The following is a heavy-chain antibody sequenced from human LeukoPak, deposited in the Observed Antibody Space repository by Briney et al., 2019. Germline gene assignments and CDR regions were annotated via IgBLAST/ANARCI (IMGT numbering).Heavy chain of an antibody. J-gene: IGHJ4*02. Sequence: PGGSLRLSCAASGFTVSSNYMSWVRQALGKGLEWVSVIYGGGSTYYADSVKGRFTISRDNSKNTLYLQMNSLRAEDTAVYYCARDDKRPYSSSWYVDYWGQGTLVTVSS. CDR2: IYGGGST. D-gene: IGHD6-13*01. CDR3: ARDDKRPYSSSWYVDY. V-gene: IGHV3-53*01. CDR1: GFTVSSNY.